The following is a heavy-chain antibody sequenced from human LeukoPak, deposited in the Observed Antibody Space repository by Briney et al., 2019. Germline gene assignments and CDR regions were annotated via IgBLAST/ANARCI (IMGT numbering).Heavy chain of an antibody. D-gene: IGHD5-24*01. J-gene: IGHJ5*02. V-gene: IGHV4-39*07. CDR2: IYYSGST. CDR1: GGSISSSSYY. Sequence: SETLSLTCTVSGGSISSSSYYWGWIRQPPGKGLEWIGSIYYSGSTYYNPSLKSRVTISVDTSKNQFSLKLSSVTAADTAVYYCARVLVATIDGGWFDPWGQGTLVTVSS. CDR3: ARVLVATIDGGWFDP.